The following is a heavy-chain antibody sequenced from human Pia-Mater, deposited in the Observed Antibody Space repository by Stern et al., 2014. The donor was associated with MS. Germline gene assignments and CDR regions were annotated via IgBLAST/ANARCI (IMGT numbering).Heavy chain of an antibody. Sequence: DQLVESVGGGVLPGRDLRLPCIASGVTFRNQGMHWVRPTPGMGLEWVAQLSYNGTKKFCADSVKGRFTISRDNSKNTLFLQMNSMTSGDTAVYYCAKLSQLSYPFDYWGRGTLVSVSS. CDR3: AKLSQLSYPFDY. V-gene: IGHV3-30*18. D-gene: IGHD2/OR15-2a*01. CDR1: GVTFRNQG. J-gene: IGHJ4*02. CDR2: LSYNGTKK.